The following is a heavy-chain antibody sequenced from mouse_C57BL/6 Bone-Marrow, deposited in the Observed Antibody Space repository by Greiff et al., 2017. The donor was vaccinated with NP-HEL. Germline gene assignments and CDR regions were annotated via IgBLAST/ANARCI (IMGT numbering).Heavy chain of an antibody. J-gene: IGHJ3*01. V-gene: IGHV1-82*01. CDR1: VYAFSSSW. D-gene: IGHD1-2*01. CDR2: IYPGDGDT. Sequence: QVQLQQSGPELVKPGASVKISCKASVYAFSSSWMNWVKQRPGKGLEWIGRIYPGDGDTNYNGKFKGKATLTADKSSSTAYMQLSSLTSEDSAVYFCARAARGDYLGFAYWGQGTLVTVSA. CDR3: ARAARGDYLGFAY.